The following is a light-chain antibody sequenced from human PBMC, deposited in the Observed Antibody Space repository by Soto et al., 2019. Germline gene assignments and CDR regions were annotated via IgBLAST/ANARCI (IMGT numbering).Light chain of an antibody. V-gene: IGLV2-11*01. J-gene: IGLJ2*01. CDR3: CSYAGTYTVV. Sequence: QSVLTQPRSVSGSPGQSVTISCTGASRDVGSYNFLSWYQHRPGKAPKLMIYDVNKRPSGVPDRFSGSKSGSTASLTISGLQADDEADYYCCSYAGTYTVVFGGGTQLTVL. CDR1: SRDVGSYNF. CDR2: DVN.